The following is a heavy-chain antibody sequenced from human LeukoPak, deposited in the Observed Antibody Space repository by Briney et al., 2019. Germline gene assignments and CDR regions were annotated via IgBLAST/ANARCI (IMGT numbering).Heavy chain of an antibody. D-gene: IGHD3-10*01. CDR2: IRYDGSNK. V-gene: IGHV3-30*02. CDR1: GFTFSSYG. J-gene: IGHJ4*02. CDR3: AKDLAVVGSGSPGY. Sequence: GGSLRLSCAASGFTFSSYGMLWVRQAPGKGLEWVAFIRYDGSNKYYADSVKGRFTISRDNSKNTLYLQMNSLRAEDTAVYYCAKDLAVVGSGSPGYWGQGTLVTVSS.